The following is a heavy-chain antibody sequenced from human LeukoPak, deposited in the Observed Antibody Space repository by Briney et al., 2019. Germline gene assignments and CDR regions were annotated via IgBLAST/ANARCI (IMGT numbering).Heavy chain of an antibody. V-gene: IGHV1-2*02. D-gene: IGHD3-10*01. CDR1: GYTFTGYY. CDR3: ARRMVRAYWYFDL. CDR2: INPNSGGT. J-gene: IGHJ2*01. Sequence: GASVKVSCRASGYTFTGYYMHWVRQAPGQGLEWMGWINPNSGGTNCAQKFQGRVTMTRDTSISTAYMELSRLRSDDTAVYYCARRMVRAYWYFDLWGRGTLVTVSS.